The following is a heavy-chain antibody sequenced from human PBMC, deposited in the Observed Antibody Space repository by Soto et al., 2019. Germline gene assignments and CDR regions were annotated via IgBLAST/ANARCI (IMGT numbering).Heavy chain of an antibody. CDR1: GFSFSDYY. CDR3: ARRGDYSRFDP. V-gene: IGHV3-11*01. Sequence: GGSLRLSCAASGFSFSDYYMSWIRQAPGKGLEWVSYIGDRGSTIYYADSVKGRFTISRDNAKNSLYLQMNSLRAEDTAVYYCARRGDYSRFDPWGPGTLVTVSS. J-gene: IGHJ5*02. D-gene: IGHD4-17*01. CDR2: IGDRGSTI.